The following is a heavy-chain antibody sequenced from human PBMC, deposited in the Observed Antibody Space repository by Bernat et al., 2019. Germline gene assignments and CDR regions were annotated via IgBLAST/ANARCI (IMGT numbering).Heavy chain of an antibody. V-gene: IGHV1-46*01. J-gene: IGHJ6*03. Sequence: QVQLVQSGAEVKKPGASVKVSCKASGYTFTSYYMHWVRQAPGQGLEWMGIINPSGGSTSYAQKFQGRVTMTRDTSTSTVYMELSSLRSEDTAVYYCARAYVDTAMVTLGYYYYMDVWGKGTTVTVSS. CDR1: GYTFTSYY. CDR2: INPSGGST. CDR3: ARAYVDTAMVTLGYYYYMDV. D-gene: IGHD5-18*01.